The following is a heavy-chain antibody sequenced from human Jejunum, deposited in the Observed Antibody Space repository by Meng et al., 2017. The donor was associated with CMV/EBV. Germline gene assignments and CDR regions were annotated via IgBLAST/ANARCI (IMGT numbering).Heavy chain of an antibody. CDR3: ARVRVYGSGIGRWFDP. Sequence: GSVSSSDYYCSWIRQPPGKGLEWIGHMYYSGSTYYNPSLKSRVTISVDTSKNEFSLKVNSVTAADTAVYYCARVRVYGSGIGRWFDPWGQGTLVTVSS. CDR1: GSVSSSDYY. J-gene: IGHJ5*02. V-gene: IGHV4-30-4*01. CDR2: MYYSGST. D-gene: IGHD3-10*01.